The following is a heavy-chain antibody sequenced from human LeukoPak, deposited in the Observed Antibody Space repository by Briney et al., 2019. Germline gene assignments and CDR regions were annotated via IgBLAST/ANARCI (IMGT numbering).Heavy chain of an antibody. Sequence: GGSLRLSCAASGFTFSSYWMSWVRQAPGKGLQWVANIKQDGSEKYYVDSVKGRFTISRDNAKKSLYLQMNSLRAEDTAVYYCARDDDWNYEDYWGQGTLVTVSS. D-gene: IGHD1-7*01. CDR2: IKQDGSEK. CDR3: ARDDDWNYEDY. J-gene: IGHJ4*02. V-gene: IGHV3-7*01. CDR1: GFTFSSYW.